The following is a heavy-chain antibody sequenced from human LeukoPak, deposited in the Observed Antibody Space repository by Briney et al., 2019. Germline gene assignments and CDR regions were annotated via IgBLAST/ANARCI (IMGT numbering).Heavy chain of an antibody. D-gene: IGHD2-15*01. CDR2: ISRDGDST. CDR1: GFTFDEYA. J-gene: IGHJ6*02. CDR3: AKEVVPYYYYGMDV. Sequence: PGGSLRPSCAASGFTFDEYAMHWVRQAPGKGLECISLISRDGDSTYYADSVKGRFTISRDNSKNSLYLQMNSLRTEDTAFYYCAKEVVPYYYYGMDVWGQGTTVIVSS. V-gene: IGHV3-43*02.